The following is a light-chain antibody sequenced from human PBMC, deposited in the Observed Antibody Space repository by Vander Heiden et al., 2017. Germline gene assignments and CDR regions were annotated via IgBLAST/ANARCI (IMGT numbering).Light chain of an antibody. CDR3: QMWDADSDHPV. CDR2: EDA. J-gene: IGLJ3*02. V-gene: IGLV3-21*02. CDR1: NIGTKS. Sequence: SYVLTQPPSVSVGPGQTASITCERQNIGTKSVHWYQQKPGQAPLLVIYEDADRPSGIPERFSGSNSGNSATLTISRVEAGDEADYSCQMWDADSDHPVFGGGTKLTVL.